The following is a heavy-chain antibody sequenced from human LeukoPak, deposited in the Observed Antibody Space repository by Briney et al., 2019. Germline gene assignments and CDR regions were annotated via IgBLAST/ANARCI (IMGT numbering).Heavy chain of an antibody. D-gene: IGHD2-2*01. J-gene: IGHJ4*02. V-gene: IGHV5-51*01. CDR2: IYPSDSDT. CDR3: ARHHCSSTSCYPYYFDY. Sequence: RGESLKISCKGSGCSFTSYCIGWVRQMPGKGLEWMGIIYPSDSDTRYSPSFQGQVTISADKSISTAYLQWSSLKASDTAMYYCARHHCSSTSCYPYYFDYWGQGTLVTVSS. CDR1: GCSFTSYC.